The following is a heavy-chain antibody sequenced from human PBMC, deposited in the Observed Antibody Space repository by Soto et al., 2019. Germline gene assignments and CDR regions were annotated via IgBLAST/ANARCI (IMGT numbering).Heavy chain of an antibody. V-gene: IGHV3-9*01. J-gene: IGHJ6*02. D-gene: IGHD6-13*01. CDR2: ISWNSGSI. CDR3: AKDTAGGGAAAAPYGMDV. Sequence: EVQLVESGGGLVQPGRSLRLSCAASGFTFDDYAMHWVRQAPGKGLEWVSGISWNSGSIGYADSVKGRFTISRDNAKNSLYQQMNSLGAEGTAFYYCAKDTAGGGAAAAPYGMDVWGQGTTVTVSS. CDR1: GFTFDDYA.